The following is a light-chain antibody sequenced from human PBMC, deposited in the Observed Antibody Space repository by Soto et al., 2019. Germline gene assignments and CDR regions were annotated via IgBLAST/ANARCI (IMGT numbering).Light chain of an antibody. CDR2: AAS. CDR3: KQSYSSVT. V-gene: IGKV1-39*01. Sequence: DIQMPHSPSSLSASVGYRFTITVRASQSISSYLNWYQQKPGKAPKLLIYAASSLQSGVPSRFSGSGSGTDFTLTISSLQPEDFATYCCKQSYSSVTFGQGTKVDIK. CDR1: QSISSY. J-gene: IGKJ1*01.